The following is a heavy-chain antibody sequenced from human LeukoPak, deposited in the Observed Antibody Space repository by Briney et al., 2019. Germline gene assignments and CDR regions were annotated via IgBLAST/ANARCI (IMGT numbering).Heavy chain of an antibody. D-gene: IGHD6-13*01. V-gene: IGHV3-74*01. CDR2: TNSDGSST. CDR3: ARVPRGVRYSSSWSGYIDY. Sequence: GGSLRLSCAVSGFTFSGHWMFWVRQAPGKGLVWVSSTNSDGSSTGYTDSVKGRFTVSRDNAKNTLYLQMKSLRAEDTAVYYCARVPRGVRYSSSWSGYIDYWGQGTLVTVSS. CDR1: GFTFSGHW. J-gene: IGHJ4*02.